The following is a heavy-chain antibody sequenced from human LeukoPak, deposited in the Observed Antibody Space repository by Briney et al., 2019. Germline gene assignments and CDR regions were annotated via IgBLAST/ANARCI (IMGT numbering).Heavy chain of an antibody. CDR2: ISDSGGRT. CDR3: AKRGVVIRVILVGFHKEAYYFDS. D-gene: IGHD3-22*01. CDR1: GITLSNYG. V-gene: IGHV3-23*01. Sequence: GGSLRLSCAVSGITLSNYGTSWVRQAPGKGLEWVAGISDSGGRTNYADSVKGRFTISRDNPKNTLYLQMNSLRGEDTAVYFCAKRGVVIRVILVGFHKEAYYFDSWGQGALVTVSS. J-gene: IGHJ4*02.